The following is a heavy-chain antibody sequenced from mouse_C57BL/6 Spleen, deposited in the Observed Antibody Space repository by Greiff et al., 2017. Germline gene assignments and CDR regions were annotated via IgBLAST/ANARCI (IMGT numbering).Heavy chain of an antibody. CDR1: GYAFSSYW. Sequence: VQLQQSGAELVKPGASVKISCKASGYAFSSYWMNWVKQRPGKGLEWIGQIYPGDGDTNYNGKFKGKATLTADKSSSTAYMQLSSLTSEDSAVYFCAKGVDGYYGYYAMDYWGQGTSVTVSS. D-gene: IGHD2-3*01. J-gene: IGHJ4*01. CDR3: AKGVDGYYGYYAMDY. CDR2: IYPGDGDT. V-gene: IGHV1-80*01.